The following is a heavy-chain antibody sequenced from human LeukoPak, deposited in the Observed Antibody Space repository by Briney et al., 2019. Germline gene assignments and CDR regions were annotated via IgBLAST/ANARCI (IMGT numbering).Heavy chain of an antibody. CDR2: IYHSGST. CDR1: GYSISSGYY. Sequence: SETLSLTCTVSGYSISSGYYWGWIRQPPGKGLEWIGSIYHSGSTYYNPSLKSRVTISVDTSKNQFSLKLSSVTAADTAVYYCATPGPYSSSWTFDYWGQGTLVTVSS. V-gene: IGHV4-38-2*02. CDR3: ATPGPYSSSWTFDY. J-gene: IGHJ4*02. D-gene: IGHD6-13*01.